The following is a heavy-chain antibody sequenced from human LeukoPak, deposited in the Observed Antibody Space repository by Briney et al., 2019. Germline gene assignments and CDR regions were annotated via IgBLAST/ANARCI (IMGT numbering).Heavy chain of an antibody. CDR2: ISYDGSSK. CDR1: GFTFSSYA. V-gene: IGHV3-30*04. D-gene: IGHD3-3*01. J-gene: IGHJ6*04. CDR3: ARDRVRFGVVGSPAYDV. Sequence: RSLRLSCAASGFTFSSYAMHWVRQAPGKGLEWVAVISYDGSSKYYADSVKGRFTISRDNSKNTLYLQMNSLRAEDTAVYYCARDRVRFGVVGSPAYDVWGKGTTVTVSS.